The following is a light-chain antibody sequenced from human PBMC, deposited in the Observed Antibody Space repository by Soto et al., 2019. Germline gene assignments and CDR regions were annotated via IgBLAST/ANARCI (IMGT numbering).Light chain of an antibody. V-gene: IGKV3-11*01. CDR2: DAS. J-gene: IGKJ1*01. Sequence: EIVLTQSPATLSLSPGERATLSCRASQSVSSYLAWYQHKPGQAPRLLIYDASNRATGIPARFSGSGSGTDVTLTISSLEGEDSAVYYWQQRSSCWSFGQGTKVEIK. CDR3: QQRSSCWS. CDR1: QSVSSY.